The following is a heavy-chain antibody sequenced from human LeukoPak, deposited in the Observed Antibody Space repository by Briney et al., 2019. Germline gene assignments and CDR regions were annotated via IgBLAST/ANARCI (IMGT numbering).Heavy chain of an antibody. CDR3: AKALWFGELPLDY. CDR2: ISSSGGST. D-gene: IGHD3-10*01. Sequence: GGSLRLSCAASGFTFSSYAMSWVRQAPGKGLEWVSAISSSGGSTYYADSVKGRFTISRDNSKNTLYLQTTSVRAEDTAVYYCAKALWFGELPLDYGGEETLVTVSS. J-gene: IGHJ4*02. V-gene: IGHV3-23*01. CDR1: GFTFSSYA.